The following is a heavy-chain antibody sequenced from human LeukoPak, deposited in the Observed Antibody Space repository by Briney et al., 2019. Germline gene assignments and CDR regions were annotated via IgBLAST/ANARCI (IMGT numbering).Heavy chain of an antibody. J-gene: IGHJ4*01. Sequence: SQTLSLTCTVSGGSISSGGYYWRWIRQHPGTGLEWIGYIYYSGSTYYNPSLKSRVTISVDTSKNQFSLKLSSVTAADTAVYNCARDGRGIAAAGFDYWGHVTLVTVSS. CDR3: ARDGRGIAAAGFDY. V-gene: IGHV4-31*03. CDR1: GGSISSGGYY. CDR2: IYYSGST. D-gene: IGHD6-13*01.